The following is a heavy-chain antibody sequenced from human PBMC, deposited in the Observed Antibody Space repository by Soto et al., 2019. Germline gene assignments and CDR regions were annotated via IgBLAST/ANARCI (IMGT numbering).Heavy chain of an antibody. D-gene: IGHD3-22*01. J-gene: IGHJ6*02. CDR1: GYSFTSYW. CDR3: ASRPHYYDSSGLHYYGMDV. V-gene: IGHV5-10-1*01. CDR2: IDPSDSYT. Sequence: RGESLKISCKGSGYSFTSYWISWVRQMPGKGLEWMGRIDPSDSYTNYSPSFQGHVTISADKSISTAYLQWSSLKASDTAMYYCASRPHYYDSSGLHYYGMDVWGQGTTVTVSS.